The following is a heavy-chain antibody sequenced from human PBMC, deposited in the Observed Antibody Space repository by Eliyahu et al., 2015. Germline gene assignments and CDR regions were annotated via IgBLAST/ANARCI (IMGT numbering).Heavy chain of an antibody. J-gene: IGHJ4*02. CDR2: IKPDGSDK. Sequence: EVQLVESGGGLVQPGGSLRLSCVXSGFXFXTXWMSWVRQAPGKGLEWVANIKPDGSDKYYGASVGGRFTISRDNAKNSLYLQMNSLTAEDTAVYYCARDPEIWSGFANVDYWGQGALVTVSS. D-gene: IGHD3-3*01. V-gene: IGHV3-7*01. CDR1: GFXFXTXW. CDR3: ARDPEIWSGFANVDY.